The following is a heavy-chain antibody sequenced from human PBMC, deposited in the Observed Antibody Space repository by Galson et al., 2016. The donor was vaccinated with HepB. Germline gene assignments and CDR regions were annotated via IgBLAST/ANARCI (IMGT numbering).Heavy chain of an antibody. CDR3: ARDGGVKVGGDY. V-gene: IGHV3-53*01. D-gene: IGHD3-16*01. CDR1: GFTVSNNY. J-gene: IGHJ4*02. CDR2: IYSTGST. Sequence: SLRLSCAASGFTVSNNYMTWVRQAPGKGLEWVSVIYSTGSTKYADSVKGRFTISRDSSKNTLYLQMNSLRAEDTAVYYCARDGGVKVGGDYWGQGTLVTVSS.